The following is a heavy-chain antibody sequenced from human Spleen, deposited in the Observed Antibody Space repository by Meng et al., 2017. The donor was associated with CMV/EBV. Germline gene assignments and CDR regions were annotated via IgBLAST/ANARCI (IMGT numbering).Heavy chain of an antibody. CDR2: IYPGDSDT. CDR1: GYSFATYSFYW. D-gene: IGHD2-2*01. V-gene: IGHV5-51*01. J-gene: IGHJ6*02. Sequence: KVSCKASGYSFATYSFYWIGWVRQMPGKGLEWMGIIYPGDSDTRYGPSFQGQVTISADKSISTAYLQWSSLKASDTAMYYCARGLGYCTSTSCSDYYYYGMDVWGQGTTVTVSS. CDR3: ARGLGYCTSTSCSDYYYYGMDV.